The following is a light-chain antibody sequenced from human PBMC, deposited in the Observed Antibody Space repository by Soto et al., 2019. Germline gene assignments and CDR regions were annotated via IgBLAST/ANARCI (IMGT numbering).Light chain of an antibody. CDR3: QHYDSYSWT. J-gene: IGKJ1*01. CDR1: QSVSNW. V-gene: IGKV1-5*01. Sequence: DIQMTQSPSTLSASVGERVTITCRASQSVSNWLAWYQQKPGKAPNLLIYDVSSLESGVPSRFSGSGSGTEFILTISSLQPDDFETYYCQHYDSYSWTFGQGTKVEMK. CDR2: DVS.